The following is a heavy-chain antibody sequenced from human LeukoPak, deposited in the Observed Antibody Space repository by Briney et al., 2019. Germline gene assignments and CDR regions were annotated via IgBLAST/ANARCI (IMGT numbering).Heavy chain of an antibody. Sequence: GGSLRLSCAASGFTFSSYGLHWVRQAPGKGLEWVAVISYDGSNKYYADSVKGRFTISRDNSKNTLYLQMNSLRAEDTAVYYCAQENYDSTSAYFDYWGQGTLVTVSS. D-gene: IGHD3-3*01. CDR2: ISYDGSNK. V-gene: IGHV3-30*18. CDR1: GFTFSSYG. J-gene: IGHJ4*02. CDR3: AQENYDSTSAYFDY.